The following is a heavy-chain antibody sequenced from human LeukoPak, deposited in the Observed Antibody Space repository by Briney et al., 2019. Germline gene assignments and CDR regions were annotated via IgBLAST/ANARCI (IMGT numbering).Heavy chain of an antibody. CDR3: ARDYYSSGYFEY. V-gene: IGHV1-2*02. Sequence: ASVKVSCKASGYTFTGYYMHWVRQAPGQGLEWMGWINPNSGGTNYAQKFQGRVTMTRDTSITTAYMELSRLRSDDTAVYYCARDYYSSGYFEYWGQGTLVSVSS. D-gene: IGHD3-22*01. J-gene: IGHJ4*02. CDR1: GYTFTGYY. CDR2: INPNSGGT.